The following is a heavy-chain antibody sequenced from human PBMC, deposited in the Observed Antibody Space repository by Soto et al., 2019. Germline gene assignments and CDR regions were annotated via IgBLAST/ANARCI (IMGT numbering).Heavy chain of an antibody. CDR2: VSNGGGT. J-gene: IGHJ4*02. CDR1: GDSISSYY. Sequence: SETLSLTCSVSGDSISSYYWSWFRQPPGKGLQWIGYVSNGGGTNYNPSLWSRVTISLDTSKNQFSLSLNSVTAGDTAVYFCARGSINVGAQVNDCWGQGTLVTVSS. CDR3: ARGSINVGAQVNDC. V-gene: IGHV4-59*01. D-gene: IGHD3-16*01.